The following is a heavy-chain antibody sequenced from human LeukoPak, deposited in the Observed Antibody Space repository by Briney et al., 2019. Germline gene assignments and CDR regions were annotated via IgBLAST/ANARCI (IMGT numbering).Heavy chain of an antibody. Sequence: SGGSLRLSCAASGFTFRSYNMNWVRQAPGKGLEWVSYISSSGSTIYYADSVKGRFTISRDNAKNSLYLQMNSLRAEDTAVYYCAELGITMIGGVWGKGTTVTISS. V-gene: IGHV3-48*04. CDR3: AELGITMIGGV. CDR2: ISSSGSTI. CDR1: GFTFRSYN. D-gene: IGHD3-10*02. J-gene: IGHJ6*04.